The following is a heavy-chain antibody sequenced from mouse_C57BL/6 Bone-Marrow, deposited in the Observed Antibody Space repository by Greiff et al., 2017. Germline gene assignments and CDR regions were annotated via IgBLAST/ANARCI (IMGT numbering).Heavy chain of an antibody. Sequence: VQLQQSGAELVRPGASVKLSCTASGFNIKDDYMHWVKQRPEQGLEWIGWIDPENGDTEYASKFQGKATITADTSSNTAYLQLSSLTSEDTAVYDCTTLLRPRYFDVWGTGTTVTVSS. D-gene: IGHD1-1*01. V-gene: IGHV14-4*01. CDR3: TTLLRPRYFDV. J-gene: IGHJ1*03. CDR1: GFNIKDDY. CDR2: IDPENGDT.